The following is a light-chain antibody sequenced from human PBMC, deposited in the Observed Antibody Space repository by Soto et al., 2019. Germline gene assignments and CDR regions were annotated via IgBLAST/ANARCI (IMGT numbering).Light chain of an antibody. CDR3: QQYDKWPPT. CDR2: GAS. V-gene: IGKV3-15*01. Sequence: EIVMTQSPATLSVSPWERATLSCGASQIIRDYLAWYQQKPGQAPRLLIHGASTRAPGIPARFSGGGSGTDFTLTISSLQSEDFAVYYCQQYDKWPPTFGQGTKVDI. J-gene: IGKJ1*01. CDR1: QIIRDY.